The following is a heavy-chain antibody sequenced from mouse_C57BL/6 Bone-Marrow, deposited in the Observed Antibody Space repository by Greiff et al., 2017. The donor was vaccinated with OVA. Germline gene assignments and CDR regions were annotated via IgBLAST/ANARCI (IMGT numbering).Heavy chain of an antibody. Sequence: VKLMESGPGLVQPSQSLSITCTVSGFSLTSYGVHWVRQSPGKGLEWLGVIWSGGSTDYNAAFISRLSISKDNSKSQVFFKMNSLQADDTAIYYCASNYGSFAYWGQGTLVTVSA. D-gene: IGHD1-1*01. CDR2: IWSGGST. V-gene: IGHV2-2*01. CDR1: GFSLTSYG. J-gene: IGHJ3*01. CDR3: ASNYGSFAY.